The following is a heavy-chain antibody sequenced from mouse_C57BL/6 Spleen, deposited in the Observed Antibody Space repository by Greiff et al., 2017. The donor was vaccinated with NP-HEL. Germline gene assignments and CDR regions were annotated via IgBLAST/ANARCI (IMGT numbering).Heavy chain of an antibody. CDR2: ISSGSSTI. V-gene: IGHV5-17*01. CDR1: GFTFSDYG. Sequence: DVQLVESGGGLVKPGGSLKLSCAASGFTFSDYGMHWVRQAPEKGLEWVAYISSGSSTIYYADTVKGRFTISRDNAKNTLFLQMTSLRSEDTAMYYCARVGDGSFYYFDYWGQGTTLTVSS. J-gene: IGHJ2*01. CDR3: ARVGDGSFYYFDY. D-gene: IGHD2-3*01.